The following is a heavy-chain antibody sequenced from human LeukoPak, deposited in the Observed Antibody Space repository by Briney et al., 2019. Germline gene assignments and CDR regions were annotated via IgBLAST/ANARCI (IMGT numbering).Heavy chain of an antibody. Sequence: QASETLSLTCTVSGDSINSLDLWSWVRQPPGKGLEWIGEMYLSGTTHSNPSVKSRLTISIDKSKNQFFLNLSSVTAAGTAVYYCAGLVGRYSSGVYYYYFDYWGQGTLVTVSS. D-gene: IGHD3-22*01. CDR2: MYLSGTT. CDR1: GDSINSLDL. V-gene: IGHV4-4*02. J-gene: IGHJ4*02. CDR3: AGLVGRYSSGVYYYYFDY.